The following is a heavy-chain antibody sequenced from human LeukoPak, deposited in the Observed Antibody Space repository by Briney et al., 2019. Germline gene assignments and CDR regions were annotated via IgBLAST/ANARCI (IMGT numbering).Heavy chain of an antibody. CDR3: TTAAYGDNYY. CDR1: GFTFCKAW. D-gene: IGHD2-21*01. V-gene: IGHV3-15*01. CDR2: ISTTAAGGTT. J-gene: IGHJ4*02. Sequence: GGSLRLSCAASGFTFCKAWMNWVRQPPGKGLEWVGRISTTAAGGTTDYAAPVKGRFTISRDDSKDALYLQLNSLKAEDTAVYYCTTAAYGDNYYWGQGTVVTVSS.